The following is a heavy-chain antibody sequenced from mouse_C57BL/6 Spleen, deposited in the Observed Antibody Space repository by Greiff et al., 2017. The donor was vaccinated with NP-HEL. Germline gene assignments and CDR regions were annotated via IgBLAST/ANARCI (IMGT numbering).Heavy chain of an antibody. CDR2: IDPEDGDT. Sequence: EVQLQQSGAELVRPGASVKLSCTASGFNIKDYYMHWVKQRPEQGLEWIGRIDPEDGDTEYAPKFQGKATMTADTSSNTAYLQLSSLTSEDNAVYYCTTDYYGSRWFAYWGQGTLVTVSA. D-gene: IGHD1-1*01. CDR3: TTDYYGSRWFAY. CDR1: GFNIKDYY. J-gene: IGHJ3*01. V-gene: IGHV14-1*01.